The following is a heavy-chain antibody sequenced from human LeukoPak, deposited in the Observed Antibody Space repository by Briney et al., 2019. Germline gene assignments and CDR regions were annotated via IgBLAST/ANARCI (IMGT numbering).Heavy chain of an antibody. J-gene: IGHJ3*02. CDR1: GFTVSSKY. CDR2: MYSGGST. CDR3: ARSVGAGGAFDI. D-gene: IGHD3-10*01. Sequence: GGSLRLSCAASGFTVSSKYMNWVRQAPGKGLEWVSIMYSGGSTYYPDSVKGRFTISRDNSKNTLYLQMHSLRAEDTAVYYCARSVGAGGAFDIWGQGTMVTVSS. V-gene: IGHV3-53*01.